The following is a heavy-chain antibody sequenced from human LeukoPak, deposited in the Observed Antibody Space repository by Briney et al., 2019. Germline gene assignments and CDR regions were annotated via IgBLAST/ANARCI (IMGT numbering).Heavy chain of an antibody. CDR2: ISYDGSNK. V-gene: IGHV3-30*04. CDR1: GFTFRSYA. J-gene: IGHJ4*02. CDR3: ARVSGDYDYFDY. Sequence: SGGSLRLSCAASGFTFRSYAMHWVRQAPGKGLEWVAVISYDGSNKYYADSVKGRFTISRDNSKNTLYLQMNSLRAEDTAVYYCARVSGDYDYFDYWGQGTLVTVSS. D-gene: IGHD4-17*01.